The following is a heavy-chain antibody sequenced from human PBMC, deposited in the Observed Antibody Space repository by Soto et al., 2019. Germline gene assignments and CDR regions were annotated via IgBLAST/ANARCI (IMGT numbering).Heavy chain of an antibody. Sequence: PSETLSLTCSVSGGSINNYYWSWIRQPPGKGLEWIGYIYYSGNTNYNPSLKSRVTILVDTAKNQFSLKLTSVTAADTAVYYCARLVGRDWFDPSGQGSLVTVSS. CDR3: ARLVGRDWFDP. CDR1: GGSINNYY. CDR2: IYYSGNT. V-gene: IGHV4-59*12. J-gene: IGHJ5*02.